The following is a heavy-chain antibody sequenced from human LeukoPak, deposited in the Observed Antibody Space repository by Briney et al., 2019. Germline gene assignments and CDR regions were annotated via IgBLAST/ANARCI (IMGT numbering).Heavy chain of an antibody. D-gene: IGHD4-23*01. V-gene: IGHV3-48*03. J-gene: IGHJ4*02. CDR1: GFTFGDYA. CDR3: ARAKIYGGNDY. CDR2: ISSSGSTI. Sequence: GGSLRLSCAASGFTFGDYAMNWVRQAPGKGLEWVSYISSSGSTIYYADSVKGRFTISRDNAKNSLYLQMNSLRAEDTAVYYCARAKIYGGNDYWGQGTLVTVSP.